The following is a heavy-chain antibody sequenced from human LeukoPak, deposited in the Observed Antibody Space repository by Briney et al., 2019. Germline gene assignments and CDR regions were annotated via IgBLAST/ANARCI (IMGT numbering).Heavy chain of an antibody. Sequence: PGGSLRLSCAASGFTFDDYAMHWVRQAPGKGLEWVSGISWNSGSIGYADSVKGRFTISRDNAKNSLYLQMNSLRAEDTALYYCAREAYYDILTGYRWKYFDYWGQGTLVTVSS. CDR1: GFTFDDYA. CDR2: ISWNSGSI. D-gene: IGHD3-9*01. J-gene: IGHJ4*02. V-gene: IGHV3-9*01. CDR3: AREAYYDILTGYRWKYFDY.